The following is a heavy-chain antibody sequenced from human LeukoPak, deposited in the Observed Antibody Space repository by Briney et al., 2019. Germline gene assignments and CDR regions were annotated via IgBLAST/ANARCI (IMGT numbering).Heavy chain of an antibody. J-gene: IGHJ4*02. CDR2: ISSTGSTI. CDR1: GFTVSDYY. CDR3: AKDSLRERIVGSTTRGVNDY. V-gene: IGHV3-11*04. Sequence: PGGSLRLSCAASGFTVSDYYMSWIRQAPGKGLEWVSYISSTGSTIYYADSVKGRFTISRDNSKNTLYLQMNSLRGEDTAVYYCAKDSLRERIVGSTTRGVNDYWGQGTLVTVSS. D-gene: IGHD1-26*01.